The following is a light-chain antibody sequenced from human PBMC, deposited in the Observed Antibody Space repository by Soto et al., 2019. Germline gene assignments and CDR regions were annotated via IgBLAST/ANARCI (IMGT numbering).Light chain of an antibody. J-gene: IGKJ4*01. CDR3: QQSYSLPLT. CDR1: QSIRSP. Sequence: DIQMTQSPSSLSASVGDRVTITCRASQSIRSPLNWYQPKPGKALKLLIYAATTLQSVVPSRFSGSGSGTDFSLTMNSLQPEDFATYYCQQSYSLPLTFGGGTKVEIK. CDR2: AAT. V-gene: IGKV1-39*01.